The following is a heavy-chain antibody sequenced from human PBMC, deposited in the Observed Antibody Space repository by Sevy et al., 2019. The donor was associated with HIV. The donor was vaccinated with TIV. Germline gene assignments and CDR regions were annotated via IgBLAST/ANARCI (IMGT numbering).Heavy chain of an antibody. CDR3: ARGTVLLGIVVVPAARGWFDP. CDR2: MNPNSGNR. V-gene: IGHV1-8*01. J-gene: IGHJ5*02. Sequence: ASVKVSCKASGYTFTDYDINWVRQATGQGLEWMGWMNPNSGNRGYAQKFQGRVTMTRNTSISTAYMQLSGLRSEDTAVYYCARGTVLLGIVVVPAARGWFDPWGQGTLVTVSS. D-gene: IGHD2-2*03. CDR1: GYTFTDYD.